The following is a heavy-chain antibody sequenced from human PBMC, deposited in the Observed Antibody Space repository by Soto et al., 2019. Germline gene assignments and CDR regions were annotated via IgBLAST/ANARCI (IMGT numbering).Heavy chain of an antibody. J-gene: IGHJ3*02. V-gene: IGHV4-34*01. CDR3: ARAGIAAAGKRGAFDI. CDR2: INHSGST. Sequence: QVQLQQWGAGLLKPSETLSLTCAVYGGSFSGYYWSWIRQPPGKGLEWIGEINHSGSTNYNPSLKSRVTISVDTSKNQFSLKLSSVTAADTAVYYCARAGIAAAGKRGAFDIWGQGTMVTVSS. D-gene: IGHD6-13*01. CDR1: GGSFSGYY.